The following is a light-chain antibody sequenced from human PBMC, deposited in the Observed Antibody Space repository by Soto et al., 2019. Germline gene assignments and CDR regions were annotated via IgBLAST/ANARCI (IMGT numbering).Light chain of an antibody. Sequence: EIVMTQSPATLSVSPGEGVTLSCRASQSVSSNLAWYQQRPGQAPRLLIYGASTRATGIPARFSGSGSGTDFTLTIGSLEPEDFAVYYCQQRSTWPPFTFGPGTKVDIK. CDR2: GAS. J-gene: IGKJ3*01. CDR3: QQRSTWPPFT. V-gene: IGKV3-11*01. CDR1: QSVSSN.